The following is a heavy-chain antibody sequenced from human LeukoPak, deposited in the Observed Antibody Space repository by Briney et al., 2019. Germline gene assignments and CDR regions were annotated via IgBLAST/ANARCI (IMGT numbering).Heavy chain of an antibody. J-gene: IGHJ4*02. D-gene: IGHD2-15*01. CDR2: ISSSGSTI. Sequence: PGGSLRLSCAASGFTFSSYEMNWVRQAPGKGLEWVSYISSSGSTIYYADSVKGRFTISRDNSKNTLYLQMNSLRAADAAVYYCAKAPVTSCSGAYCYPFDYWGQGTLVTVSS. CDR1: GFTFSSYE. V-gene: IGHV3-48*03. CDR3: AKAPVTSCSGAYCYPFDY.